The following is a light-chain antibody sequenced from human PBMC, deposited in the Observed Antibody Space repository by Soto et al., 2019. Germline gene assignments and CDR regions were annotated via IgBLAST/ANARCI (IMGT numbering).Light chain of an antibody. Sequence: DIQLTQSPSFLSASEGDRVTVTCRASQGISNYLAWYQQKRGKAPKLLINVASTLQSGVPSRFSGSGSGTEFTLTISSLQTEDSATYYCHQFNSFPRTFGQGTKVEI. J-gene: IGKJ1*01. CDR3: HQFNSFPRT. CDR1: QGISNY. V-gene: IGKV1-9*01. CDR2: VAS.